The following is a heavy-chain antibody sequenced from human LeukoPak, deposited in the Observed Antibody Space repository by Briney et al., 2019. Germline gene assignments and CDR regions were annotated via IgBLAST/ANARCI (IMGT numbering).Heavy chain of an antibody. CDR1: GGSISSYY. V-gene: IGHV4-59*01. J-gene: IGHJ3*02. CDR2: IYYSGST. Sequence: SETLSLTCTVSGGSISSYYWSWIRQPPGKGLEWIGYIYYSGSTNYNPSLKSRVTISVDTSKNHFSLKLSSVTAADTAVYYCARGPDTDAFDIWGQGTMVTVSS. D-gene: IGHD2-2*02. CDR3: ARGPDTDAFDI.